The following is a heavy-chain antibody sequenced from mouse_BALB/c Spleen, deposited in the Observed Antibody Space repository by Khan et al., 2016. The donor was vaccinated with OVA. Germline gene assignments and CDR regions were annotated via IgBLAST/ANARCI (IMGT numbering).Heavy chain of an antibody. Sequence: VQLQQSGPELMKPGASVKISCKASGYSFTSYYIHWVMQSHGKSLEWIGYIDPFSGGTTYNQNFQGQVTLTVDKSSSTAYLHLSHLTSEDSAVYYCTRHGYVAWFTYWGQGTLVTVSA. CDR1: GYSFTSYY. CDR2: IDPFSGGT. V-gene: IGHV1S135*01. D-gene: IGHD2-2*01. J-gene: IGHJ3*01. CDR3: TRHGYVAWFTY.